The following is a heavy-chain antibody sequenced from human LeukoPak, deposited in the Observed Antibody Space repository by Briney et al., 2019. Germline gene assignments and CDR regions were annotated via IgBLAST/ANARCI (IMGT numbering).Heavy chain of an antibody. CDR3: ARVGGSSGPFDY. CDR1: GFTFSSYS. Sequence: GGSLRLSCAASGFTFSSYSMNWVRQAPGKGLEWVSSISSSSSYIYYADSVKGRFTISRDNAKNSLYLQMNSLRAEDTAVYYCARVGGSSGPFDYWGQGTLVTVSS. J-gene: IGHJ4*02. V-gene: IGHV3-21*01. CDR2: ISSSSSYI. D-gene: IGHD6-19*01.